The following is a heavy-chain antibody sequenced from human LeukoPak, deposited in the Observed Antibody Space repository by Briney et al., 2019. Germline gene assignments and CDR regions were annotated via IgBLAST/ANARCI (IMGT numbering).Heavy chain of an antibody. D-gene: IGHD3-22*01. J-gene: IGHJ4*02. V-gene: IGHV3-30*18. CDR3: AKDRYYYDSSDLSDY. CDR1: GFTFSSYW. CDR2: ISYDGSNK. Sequence: PGGSLRLSCAASGFTFSSYWMSWVRQAPGKGLEWVAVISYDGSNKYYADSVKGRFTISRDNSKNTLYLQMNSLRAEDTAVYYCAKDRYYYDSSDLSDYWGQGTLVTVSS.